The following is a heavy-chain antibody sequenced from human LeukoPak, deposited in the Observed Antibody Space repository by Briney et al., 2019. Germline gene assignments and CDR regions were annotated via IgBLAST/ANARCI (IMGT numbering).Heavy chain of an antibody. D-gene: IGHD5-18*01. CDR1: GFTFSNYN. J-gene: IGHJ4*02. CDR2: ISTSSSAI. CDR3: ARSPDGYSYGYLY. Sequence: GGSLRLSCAASGFTFSNYNINWVRQAPGKGLEWVSYISTSSSAIYYADSVKGRFTISRDNAKNSLYLQMNSLRAEDTAVYYCARSPDGYSYGYLYWGQGTLVTVSS. V-gene: IGHV3-48*04.